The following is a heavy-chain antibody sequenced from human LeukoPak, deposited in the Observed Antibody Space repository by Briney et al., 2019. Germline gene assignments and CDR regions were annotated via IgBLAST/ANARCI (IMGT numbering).Heavy chain of an antibody. CDR2: IYHSGST. V-gene: IGHV4-4*02. CDR3: ARHPFGSGHFDC. J-gene: IGHJ4*02. CDR1: GGSISSSNW. Sequence: TSETLSLTCAVSGGSISSSNWWSWVRQPPGKGLEWIAEIYHSGSTNYNPSLKSRVTISVDKSKNQFSLKLTSVTAADTAVYYCARHPFGSGHFDCWGQGTLVTVSS. D-gene: IGHD3-10*01.